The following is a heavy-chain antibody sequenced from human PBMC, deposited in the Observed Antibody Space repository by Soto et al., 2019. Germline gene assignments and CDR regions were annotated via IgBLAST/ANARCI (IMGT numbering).Heavy chain of an antibody. CDR3: ARGSSSTDRRVDF. Sequence: ASVKVSCKASGYTVTTYYMHCVQQAPGQGLEWLGVINPSGGSTTYAQKFQGRVTMTRDTSTSTVYMELSSLRSEDTAVYYCARGSSSTDRRVDFWGQGTLVTVSS. D-gene: IGHD1-1*01. CDR1: GYTVTTYY. CDR2: INPSGGST. J-gene: IGHJ4*02. V-gene: IGHV1-46*01.